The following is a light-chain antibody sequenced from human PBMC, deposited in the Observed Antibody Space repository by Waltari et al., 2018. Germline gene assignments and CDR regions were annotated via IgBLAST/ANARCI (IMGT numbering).Light chain of an antibody. CDR3: QHRVNWPWT. V-gene: IGKV3-11*01. CDR1: QSVCIY. CDR2: DTS. Sequence: EVVLTQSPVTLSLSPGERGTLSCRASQSVCIYLAWYQQKPGQPPRLLIYDTSKRATGIPARFSGSGSGADFTLTISSLEPEDFAIYYCQHRVNWPWTFGQGTKVDIK. J-gene: IGKJ1*01.